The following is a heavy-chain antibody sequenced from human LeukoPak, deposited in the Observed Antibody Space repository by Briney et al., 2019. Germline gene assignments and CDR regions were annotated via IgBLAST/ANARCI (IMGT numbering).Heavy chain of an antibody. D-gene: IGHD3-10*01. Sequence: PGGSLRLSCAASGFTFSNTWMSWVRQAPGKGLEWLGRIKRKSDGETPDYAAPVKGRFTFSRDDSKNTLYLQMNGLKTEDTAVYYCTTVNSEWFSSYWGRGTLVTVSP. CDR2: IKRKSDGETP. CDR1: GFTFSNTW. V-gene: IGHV3-15*01. J-gene: IGHJ4*02. CDR3: TTVNSEWFSSY.